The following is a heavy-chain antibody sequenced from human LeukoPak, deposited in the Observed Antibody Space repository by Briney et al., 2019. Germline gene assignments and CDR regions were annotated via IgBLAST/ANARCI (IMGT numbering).Heavy chain of an antibody. CDR1: GGTFSSYA. CDR3: ARAGGRSGYSGSRLSYYYYMDV. D-gene: IGHD5-12*01. J-gene: IGHJ6*03. Sequence: SVKVSCKASGGTFSSYAISWVRQAPGQGLEWMGGIIPIFGTANYAQKFQGRVTITTDESTGTAYMELSSLRSEDTAVYYCARAGGRSGYSGSRLSYYYYMDVWGKGTTVTVSS. CDR2: IIPIFGTA. V-gene: IGHV1-69*05.